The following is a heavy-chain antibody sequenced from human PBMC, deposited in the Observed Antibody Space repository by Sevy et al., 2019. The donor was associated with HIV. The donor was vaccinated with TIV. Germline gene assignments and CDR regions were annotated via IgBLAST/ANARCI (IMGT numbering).Heavy chain of an antibody. CDR1: GYSFTRYW. CDR2: IYPGDSDT. J-gene: IGHJ4*02. Sequence: GESLKISCEGSGYSFTRYWIGWVRQMPGKGLEWMGIIYPGDSDTRYSPSFQGQVTISADKSIRTAYLQWSSLKASDTAKYFCTRGYYGSGSYYNNFFDYWCQGTLVTVSS. D-gene: IGHD3-10*01. V-gene: IGHV5-51*01. CDR3: TRGYYGSGSYYNNFFDY.